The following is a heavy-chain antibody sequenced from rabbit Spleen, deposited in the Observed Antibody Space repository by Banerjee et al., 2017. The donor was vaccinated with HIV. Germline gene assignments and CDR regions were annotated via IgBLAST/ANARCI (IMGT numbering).Heavy chain of an antibody. V-gene: IGHV1S40*01. CDR3: ARDTSSSFSTYGMDL. J-gene: IGHJ6*01. D-gene: IGHD1-1*01. Sequence: QSLEESGGDLVKPGASLTLTCTASGFDFSRSDWICWVHQAPGKGLEWIGCIYVGSGSTHYASWAKGRFTMHKTSSTTVTLQLTSLTAADTATYFCARDTSSSFSTYGMDLWGPGTLVTVS. CDR2: IYVGSGST. CDR1: GFDFSRSDW.